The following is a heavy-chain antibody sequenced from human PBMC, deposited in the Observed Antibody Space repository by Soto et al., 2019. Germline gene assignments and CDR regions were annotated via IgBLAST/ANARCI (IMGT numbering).Heavy chain of an antibody. J-gene: IGHJ5*02. V-gene: IGHV4-59*01. CDR1: GGSISSYY. Sequence: SETLSLTCTVSGGSISSYYWSWIRQPPGKGLEWIGYIYYSGSTNYNPSLKSRVTISVDTSKNQFSLKLSSVTAADTAVYYCARGGNSDNWFDLWGQGTLVTVSS. CDR2: IYYSGST. D-gene: IGHD1-26*01. CDR3: ARGGNSDNWFDL.